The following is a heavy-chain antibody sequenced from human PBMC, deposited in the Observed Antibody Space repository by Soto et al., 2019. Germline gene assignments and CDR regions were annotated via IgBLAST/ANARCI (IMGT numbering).Heavy chain of an antibody. V-gene: IGHV3-48*01. CDR1: GFTFSSYW. CDR3: ARDLTYYYDSSGYY. D-gene: IGHD3-22*01. CDR2: ISSSSSTI. Sequence: PGGSLRLSCAASGFTFSSYWMHWVRQAPGKGLEWVSYISSSSSTIYYADSVKGRFTTSRDNAKNSLYLQMNSLRAEDTAVYYCARDLTYYYDSSGYYLGQGTLVTVSS. J-gene: IGHJ4*02.